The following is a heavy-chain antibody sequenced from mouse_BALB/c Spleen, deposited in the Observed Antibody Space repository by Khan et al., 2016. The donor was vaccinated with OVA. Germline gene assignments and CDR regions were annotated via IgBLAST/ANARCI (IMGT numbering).Heavy chain of an antibody. D-gene: IGHD2-3*01. J-gene: IGHJ2*01. V-gene: IGHV1-77*01. CDR1: GYTFTYYV. Sequence: QIQLVQSGPELVKPGASVKMSCKASGYTFTYYVITWVKQRTGQGLEWIGEIYPGSDNASYNERFKGKATLTADKSSNTTHMQLSSLTSEDSAVYFCARGDGYYVYFDYWGQGTTLTVSS. CDR3: ARGDGYYVYFDY. CDR2: IYPGSDNA.